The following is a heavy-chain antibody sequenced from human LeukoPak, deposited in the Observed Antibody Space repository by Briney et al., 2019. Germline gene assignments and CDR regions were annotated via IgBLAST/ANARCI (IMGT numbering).Heavy chain of an antibody. CDR3: ARDRSKVTAYDDALDI. V-gene: IGHV3-48*03. CDR2: ISDIGSTQ. CDR1: GFTFSSYE. Sequence: PGGSLRLSCAASGFTFSSYELNWVRQPPGKGLEWVSYISDIGSTQHYADSEKGRFTISRDNAKNSLYLQMNSLTAEDTALYYCARDRSKVTAYDDALDIWGQGTMVIVSS. J-gene: IGHJ3*02. D-gene: IGHD2-21*02.